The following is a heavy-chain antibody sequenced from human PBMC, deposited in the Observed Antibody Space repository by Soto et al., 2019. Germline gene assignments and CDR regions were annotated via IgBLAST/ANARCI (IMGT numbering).Heavy chain of an antibody. D-gene: IGHD3-9*01. CDR1: GLTFSDYW. CDR2: IKQDGSEK. J-gene: IGHJ6*02. CDR3: ARERLGLSYGLEV. Sequence: PGGSLRLSCIASGLTFSDYWMSWVRQVPGKGLEWVAYIKQDGSEKYYVDSVKGRFTISRDNAKNSLYLQINSLRVEDTAVYYCARERLGLSYGLEVWGQGTTVTVSS. V-gene: IGHV3-7*01.